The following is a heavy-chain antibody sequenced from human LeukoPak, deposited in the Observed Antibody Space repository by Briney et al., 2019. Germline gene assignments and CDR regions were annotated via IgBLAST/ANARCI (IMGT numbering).Heavy chain of an antibody. CDR1: GFTFDDYA. V-gene: IGHV3-9*01. CDR2: ISWNSGSI. CDR3: AKVAAADYYFDY. D-gene: IGHD6-13*01. J-gene: IGHJ4*02. Sequence: GGSLRLSCAASGFTFDDYAMHWVRQAPGKGLEWVSGISWNSGSIGYADSVKCRFTISRDNAKNSLYLQMNSLRAEDTALYYCAKVAAADYYFDYWGQGTLVTVSS.